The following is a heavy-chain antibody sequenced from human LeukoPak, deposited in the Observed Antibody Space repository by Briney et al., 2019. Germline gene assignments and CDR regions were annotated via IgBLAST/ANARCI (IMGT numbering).Heavy chain of an antibody. CDR2: ISSSSSYI. V-gene: IGHV3-21*01. D-gene: IGHD6-13*01. J-gene: IGHJ6*03. CDR3: ARDPAAPIYYYYMDV. CDR1: GFTFSSYS. Sequence: GGSLRLSCAASGFTFSSYSMNWVRQAPGKGLEWVSSISSSSSYIYYADSVKGRFTISRDNAKNSLYLQMNSLRAEDTAVYYCARDPAAPIYYYYMDVWGKGTTVTVSS.